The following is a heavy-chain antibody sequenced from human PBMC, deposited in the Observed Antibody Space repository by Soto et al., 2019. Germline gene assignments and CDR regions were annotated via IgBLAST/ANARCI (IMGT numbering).Heavy chain of an antibody. J-gene: IGHJ2*01. D-gene: IGHD6-19*01. CDR3: ARRGIAVAGYWYFDL. CDR1: GGSISSSSYY. Sequence: SETLSLTCTVSGGSISSSSYYWGWIRQPPGKGLEWIGSIYYSGSTYYNPSLKSRVTISVDTSKNQFSLKLSSVTAADTAVYYCARRGIAVAGYWYFDLWGRVTLVTVYS. CDR2: IYYSGST. V-gene: IGHV4-39*01.